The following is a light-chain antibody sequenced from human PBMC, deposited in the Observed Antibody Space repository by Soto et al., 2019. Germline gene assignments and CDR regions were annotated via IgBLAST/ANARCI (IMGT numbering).Light chain of an antibody. CDR2: KAS. J-gene: IGKJ1*01. CDR3: QQYNSYWT. Sequence: DIQMTQSPSSLSASVGDRVTITCRASQSISISLNWYQLKPGKAPKLLIYKASSLESGVPSRFSGSGSGTEFTLTISSLQPDDFATYYCQQYNSYWTFGQGTKVDIK. V-gene: IGKV1-5*03. CDR1: QSISIS.